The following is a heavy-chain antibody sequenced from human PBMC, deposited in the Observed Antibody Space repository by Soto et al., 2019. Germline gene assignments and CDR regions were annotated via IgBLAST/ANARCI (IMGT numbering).Heavy chain of an antibody. CDR1: GYTFTSYG. V-gene: IGHV1-18*01. CDR3: ARGYCSGGSCYSGYLDY. CDR2: ISAYNGNT. D-gene: IGHD2-15*01. Sequence: ASVKVSCKASGYTFTSYGISWVRQAPGQGLEWMGWISAYNGNTNYAQKLQGRVTMTTDTSTSTAYMELRSLRSDDTAVYYCARGYCSGGSCYSGYLDYWGQGTLVTVSS. J-gene: IGHJ4*02.